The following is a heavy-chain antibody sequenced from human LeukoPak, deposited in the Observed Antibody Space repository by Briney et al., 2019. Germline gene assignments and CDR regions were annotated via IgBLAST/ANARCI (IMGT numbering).Heavy chain of an antibody. CDR1: GGSISSYY. CDR3: ARLDRSGGASDAIDY. J-gene: IGHJ4*02. Sequence: SETLSLACTVSGGSISSYYWIWIRQPPPKGLEWVGYIYNSGSTKYNPSLKSRLSISVDPSKNQFSLRLSSVTAADTAVYYCARLDRSGGASDAIDYWGQGTLVTVCS. D-gene: IGHD3-10*01. CDR2: IYNSGST. V-gene: IGHV4-59*08.